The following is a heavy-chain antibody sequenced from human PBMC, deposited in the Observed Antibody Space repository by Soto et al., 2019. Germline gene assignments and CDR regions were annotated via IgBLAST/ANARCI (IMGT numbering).Heavy chain of an antibody. V-gene: IGHV4-34*01. CDR1: GGSFSGYY. J-gene: IGHJ5*02. CDR2: VNDRGNS. Sequence: QVQLHQWGAGQLRASETLSLTCGVSGGSFSGYYWSWIRQPPGKGLEWIGEVNDRGNSNYNPSLKRRVVISVDTPKNEFSLKMTTVTAADTGVYYCARVRRWLPEEMVDLWGQGALVTVSS. CDR3: ARVRRWLPEEMVDL. D-gene: IGHD5-12*01.